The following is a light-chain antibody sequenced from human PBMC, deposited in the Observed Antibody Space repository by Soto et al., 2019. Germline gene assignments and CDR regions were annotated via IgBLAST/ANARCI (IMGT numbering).Light chain of an antibody. CDR3: SSYTDTSTFV. CDR1: SSYVGGYNY. V-gene: IGLV2-14*01. Sequence: QSALTQPASVSGYLGQSITISCTGTSSYVGGYNYVSWYQHHPGRAPKLLIYEVNIRPSGVSSHFSGSKSGNTASLTIAGLQAEDEADYYCSSYTDTSTFVFGTGTKLTVL. J-gene: IGLJ1*01. CDR2: EVN.